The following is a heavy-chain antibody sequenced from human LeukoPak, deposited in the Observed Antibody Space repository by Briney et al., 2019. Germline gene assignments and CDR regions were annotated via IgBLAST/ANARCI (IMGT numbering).Heavy chain of an antibody. Sequence: GASVKVSCMASVCTFSSYAISWVRQAPGQGLEWMGGIIPIFGTANYAQKFQGRVTITADESTSTAYMELSSLRSEDTAVYYCARAYGQLERHAGNWFDPWGQGTLVTVSS. D-gene: IGHD1-1*01. CDR2: IIPIFGTA. CDR3: ARAYGQLERHAGNWFDP. CDR1: VCTFSSYA. V-gene: IGHV1-69*13. J-gene: IGHJ5*02.